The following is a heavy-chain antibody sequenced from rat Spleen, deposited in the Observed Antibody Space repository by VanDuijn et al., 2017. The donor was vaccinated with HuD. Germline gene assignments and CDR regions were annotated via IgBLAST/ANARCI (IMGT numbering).Heavy chain of an antibody. CDR2: ISSGGGGT. V-gene: IGHV5S13*01. J-gene: IGHJ2*01. CDR3: ARRHYGYTDYFDY. CDR1: GFSFSNYD. D-gene: IGHD1-9*01. Sequence: EVRLVESGGGLVQPGRSLKLSCAASGFSFSNYDMAWVRQAPTEGLEWVASISSGGGGTYYPESVKGRFTISRDNAKNTLYLQMDSLRSEDTATYYCARRHYGYTDYFDYWGQGVMVTVSS.